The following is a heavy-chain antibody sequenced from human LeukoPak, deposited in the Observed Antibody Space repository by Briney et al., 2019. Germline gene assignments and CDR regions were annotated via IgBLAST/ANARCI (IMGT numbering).Heavy chain of an antibody. D-gene: IGHD3-10*01. CDR1: GFTFANYG. V-gene: IGHV3-20*04. Sequence: GGSVRLSCAASGFTFANYGMSWVRHVPGKGLEWVSGITWNSGSTVYADFVKGRFTISRDNAKNSLYLQMNSLRVEDTAVYYCARGEYAFDYWGQGTLVTVSS. CDR3: ARGEYAFDY. CDR2: ITWNSGST. J-gene: IGHJ4*02.